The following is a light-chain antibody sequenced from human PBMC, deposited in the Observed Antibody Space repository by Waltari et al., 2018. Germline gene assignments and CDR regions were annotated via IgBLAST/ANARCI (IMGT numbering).Light chain of an antibody. CDR2: AAS. CDR1: QNIFNY. CDR3: QQSYTSPRT. Sequence: DIQMTQSPSSLPASVGDRVSITCRSSQNIFNYLNWDQQQPGQAPKLLIYAASSLETGRPTRFRASGTATEFTLTSNGLQPEVFSTYCCQQSYTSPRTFGQGTRL. J-gene: IGKJ5*01. V-gene: IGKV1-39*01.